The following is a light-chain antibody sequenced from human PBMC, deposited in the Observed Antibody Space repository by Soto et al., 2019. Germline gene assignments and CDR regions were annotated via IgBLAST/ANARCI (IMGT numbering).Light chain of an antibody. Sequence: QSALTQPPSASGSPGQSVAISCTGTSSDVGGYNYVSWYQQHPGKAPKLMIYEVNKRPSGVPDRFSGSKSGNTASLTVSGLQAEDEADYFCCSHAGDNTYVFGTGTKLTVL. CDR3: CSHAGDNTYV. V-gene: IGLV2-8*01. CDR2: EVN. CDR1: SSDVGGYNY. J-gene: IGLJ1*01.